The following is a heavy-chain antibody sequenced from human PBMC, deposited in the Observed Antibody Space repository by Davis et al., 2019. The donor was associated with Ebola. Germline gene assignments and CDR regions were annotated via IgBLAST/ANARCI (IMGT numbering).Heavy chain of an antibody. Sequence: AASVKVSCKASGYTFTTSGMHSVRQAPGQGLEWMGWINADNGNTHYSKKFQGRVSITRDTSASTAYMELNSLTSEDTAVYYCASARDCSGGSCYDYWGQGTLVTVSS. V-gene: IGHV1-3*01. CDR2: INADNGNT. CDR3: ASARDCSGGSCYDY. J-gene: IGHJ4*02. D-gene: IGHD2-15*01. CDR1: GYTFTTSG.